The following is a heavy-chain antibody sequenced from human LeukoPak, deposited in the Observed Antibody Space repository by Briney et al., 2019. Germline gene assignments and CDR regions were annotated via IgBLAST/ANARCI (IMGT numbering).Heavy chain of an antibody. D-gene: IGHD1-26*01. Sequence: GGSLRLSCAASGFTFSSYEMNWVRQGPGKGLECVSYISSSGSTIYYADSVKGRFTISRDNAKNSLYLQMNSLRAEDTAVYYCARDHQGGSYSIFDYWGQGTLVTVSS. J-gene: IGHJ4*02. CDR2: ISSSGSTI. CDR1: GFTFSSYE. V-gene: IGHV3-48*03. CDR3: ARDHQGGSYSIFDY.